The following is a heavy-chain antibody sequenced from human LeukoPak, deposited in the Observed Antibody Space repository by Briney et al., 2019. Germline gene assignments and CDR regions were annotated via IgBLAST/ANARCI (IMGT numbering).Heavy chain of an antibody. CDR2: IYPGDSDT. Sequence: GESLKISCKGSGYTFSSSWIGWVRQMPGKGLEWMGLIYPGDSDTRYSPSFQGQVTISADKSINTAYLQWSSLKATDTGIYYCARQYGRPFDYWGQGTLVTVSS. CDR1: GYTFSSSW. J-gene: IGHJ4*02. D-gene: IGHD4-17*01. CDR3: ARQYGRPFDY. V-gene: IGHV5-51*01.